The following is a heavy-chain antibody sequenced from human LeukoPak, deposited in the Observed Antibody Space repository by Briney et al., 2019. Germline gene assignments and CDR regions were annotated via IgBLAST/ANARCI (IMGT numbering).Heavy chain of an antibody. CDR1: GFTFSSYA. Sequence: GGSLRLSCAASGFTFSSYAMSWVRQAPGKGLEWVSAISGSGGSTYYADSVKGRFTISRDDSKNTLYLQMNSLRAEDTAVYYCAKVPDYDILTGWRYFDYWGQGTLVIVSS. CDR3: AKVPDYDILTGWRYFDY. J-gene: IGHJ4*02. CDR2: ISGSGGST. V-gene: IGHV3-23*01. D-gene: IGHD3-9*01.